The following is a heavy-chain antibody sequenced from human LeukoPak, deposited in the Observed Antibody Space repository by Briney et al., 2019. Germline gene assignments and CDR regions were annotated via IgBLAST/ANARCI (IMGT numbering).Heavy chain of an antibody. CDR3: ARDYCSGGSCYPLIDY. CDR1: GYSFTSNG. V-gene: IGHV1-18*01. Sequence: ASVKVSCKASGYSFTSNGISWVRQAPGQGLEWMGWISGYNGNTQYAQKFQGRVTMTTDTSTSTAYMELRSLRSDDTAVYYCARDYCSGGSCYPLIDYWGQGTLVTVSS. J-gene: IGHJ4*02. CDR2: ISGYNGNT. D-gene: IGHD2-15*01.